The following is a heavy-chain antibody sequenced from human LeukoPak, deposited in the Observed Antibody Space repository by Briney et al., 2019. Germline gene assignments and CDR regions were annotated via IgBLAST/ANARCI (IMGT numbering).Heavy chain of an antibody. J-gene: IGHJ5*02. D-gene: IGHD6-13*01. CDR2: IYTSGST. CDR1: GGSISSGSYY. Sequence: SQTLSLTCTVSGGSISSGSYYWSWIRQPAGKGLEWIGRIYTSGSTNYNPSLKSRVTISVDTSKNQFSLKLSSVTAADTAVYYCASTLGQHPFKFDPWGQGTLVTVSS. CDR3: ASTLGQHPFKFDP. V-gene: IGHV4-61*02.